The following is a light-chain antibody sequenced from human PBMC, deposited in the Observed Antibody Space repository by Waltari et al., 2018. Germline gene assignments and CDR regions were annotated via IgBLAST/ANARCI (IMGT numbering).Light chain of an antibody. CDR3: QEYVTLPAT. J-gene: IGKJ1*01. CDR1: QSVSRA. Sequence: EIVLTQSPGTLSLSPGERATLSCRASQSVSRALAWYQQKPGQAPRLLIYGASSRATGIPDRCSGSGSGTDFSLTSSRLEPEDFAVYYCQEYVTLPATFGQGTKVEI. CDR2: GAS. V-gene: IGKV3-20*01.